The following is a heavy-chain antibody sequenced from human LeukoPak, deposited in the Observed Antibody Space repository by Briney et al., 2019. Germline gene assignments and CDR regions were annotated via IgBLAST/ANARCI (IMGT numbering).Heavy chain of an antibody. CDR3: ARVAGRSLDY. D-gene: IGHD6-19*01. CDR2: IYYSGST. J-gene: IGHJ4*02. CDR1: GGSISSYY. Sequence: PSETLSLTCTVSGGSISSYYWSWIRQPPGKGLEWIGYIYYSGSTNYNPSLKSRVTISVDTSKNQFSLKLSSVTAVDTAVYYCARVAGRSLDYWGQGTLVTVSS. V-gene: IGHV4-59*08.